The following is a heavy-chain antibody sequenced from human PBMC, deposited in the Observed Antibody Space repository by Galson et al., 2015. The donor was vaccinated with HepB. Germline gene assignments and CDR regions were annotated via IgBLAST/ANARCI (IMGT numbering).Heavy chain of an antibody. CDR3: TRGGDTYAQGGDY. CDR2: ITSRSRDS. CDR1: GFTFNDYI. J-gene: IGHJ4*02. D-gene: IGHD2-21*02. Sequence: SLRLSCAASGFTFNDYIMNWVRQAPGKGLEWVSSITSRSRDSYYADSVKGRFTISRDNTKNSLYLQMNSLRAGDTAVYYCTRGGDTYAQGGDYWGQGTLVTVSS. V-gene: IGHV3-21*01.